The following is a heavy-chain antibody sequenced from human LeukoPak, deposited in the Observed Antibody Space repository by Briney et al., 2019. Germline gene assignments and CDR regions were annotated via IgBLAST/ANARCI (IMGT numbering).Heavy chain of an antibody. Sequence: ASVKVSCKASGYTFTSYYMHWVRQAPGQGLEWMGIINPSGGSTSYAQKFQGRVTMTRDTSTSTVYMELSSLRSKDTAVYYCAREIAAAGQYYYGMDVWGQGTTVTVSS. V-gene: IGHV1-46*01. D-gene: IGHD6-13*01. J-gene: IGHJ6*02. CDR3: AREIAAAGQYYYGMDV. CDR2: INPSGGST. CDR1: GYTFTSYY.